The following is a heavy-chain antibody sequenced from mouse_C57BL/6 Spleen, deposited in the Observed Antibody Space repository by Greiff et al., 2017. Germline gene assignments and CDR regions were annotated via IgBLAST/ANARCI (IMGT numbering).Heavy chain of an antibody. Sequence: VQLQQSGAELVKPGASVKISCKASGYAFSSYWLNWVKQRPGKGLEWIGQIYPGDGATNYNGKFKGKATLTASKSSSRAYMQLSSVTSEDSAVYFCARRDYGSSQYYFDYWGQGTTLTVSS. V-gene: IGHV1-80*01. J-gene: IGHJ2*01. CDR1: GYAFSSYW. CDR2: IYPGDGAT. CDR3: ARRDYGSSQYYFDY. D-gene: IGHD1-1*01.